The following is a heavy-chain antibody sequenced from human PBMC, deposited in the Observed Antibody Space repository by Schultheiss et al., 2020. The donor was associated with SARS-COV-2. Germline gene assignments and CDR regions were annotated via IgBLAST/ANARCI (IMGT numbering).Heavy chain of an antibody. J-gene: IGHJ4*02. V-gene: IGHV3-23*01. CDR2: ISGSGGST. CDR1: GFTFSSYW. Sequence: GGSLRLSCAASGFTFSSYWMHWVRQAPGKGLEWVSAISGSGGSTYYADSVKGRFTISRDNSKNTLYLQMNSLRAEDTAVYYCARNAARLITRAQFDYWGQGTLVTVSS. D-gene: IGHD6-6*01. CDR3: ARNAARLITRAQFDY.